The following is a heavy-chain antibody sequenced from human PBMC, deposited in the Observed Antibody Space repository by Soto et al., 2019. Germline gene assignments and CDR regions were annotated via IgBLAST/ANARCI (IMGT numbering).Heavy chain of an antibody. V-gene: IGHV4-39*07. Sequence: SETLSLTCTVSGASFSSGGYYWGWIRQPPGKGLEWIGSFYYSGSTYYSPSLKSRVTISVDTSKNQFSLKLSSVTAADTAVYYCARVWGYAFDYWGQGTLVTVSS. J-gene: IGHJ4*02. CDR2: FYYSGST. CDR1: GASFSSGGYY. CDR3: ARVWGYAFDY. D-gene: IGHD3-16*01.